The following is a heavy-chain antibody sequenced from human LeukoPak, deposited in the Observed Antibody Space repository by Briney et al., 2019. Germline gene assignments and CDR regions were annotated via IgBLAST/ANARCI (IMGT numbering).Heavy chain of an antibody. Sequence: PGGSLRLSCAASGFTFSSYEMNWVRQAPGKGLEWVSYISSSGSTIYYADSVKGRITISRDNAKNSLYLQMNSLRAEDTAVYYCARLGAYCGGDCYSVHSDYGMDVWGQGTTVTVSS. CDR3: ARLGAYCGGDCYSVHSDYGMDV. CDR2: ISSSGSTI. V-gene: IGHV3-48*03. J-gene: IGHJ6*02. CDR1: GFTFSSYE. D-gene: IGHD2-21*02.